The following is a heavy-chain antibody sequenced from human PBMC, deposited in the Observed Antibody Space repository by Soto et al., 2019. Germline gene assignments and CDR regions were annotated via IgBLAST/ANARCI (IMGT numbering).Heavy chain of an antibody. J-gene: IGHJ4*02. CDR2: ITYDGSHH. D-gene: IGHD5-18*01. CDR1: GFGFDAYG. V-gene: IGHV3-30*03. CDR3: ARGSQYNYGPFAYFDY. Sequence: GSLRLSCAASGFGFDAYGIHWVRRAPGKGLEWVAVITYDGSHHYYTDSVKGRFTISRDNVRKTMFLQMDNLQPEDTAMYFCARGSQYNYGPFAYFDYWGQGTLVTVSS.